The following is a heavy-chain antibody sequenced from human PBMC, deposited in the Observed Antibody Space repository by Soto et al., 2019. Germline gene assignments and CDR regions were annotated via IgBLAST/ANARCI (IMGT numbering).Heavy chain of an antibody. CDR3: ARVYCSSTSCYVGGFDY. D-gene: IGHD2-2*01. CDR2: ISVSSDTI. V-gene: IGHV3-48*01. Sequence: EVQLVESGGGLVQPGGSLRLSCAASGFTFRSYSMNWVRQAPGKGLEWVSYISVSSDTIYYADSVKGRFTISRDNAKNSLYLQMNSLRAEDTAVYYCARVYCSSTSCYVGGFDYWGQGTLVTVSS. CDR1: GFTFRSYS. J-gene: IGHJ4*02.